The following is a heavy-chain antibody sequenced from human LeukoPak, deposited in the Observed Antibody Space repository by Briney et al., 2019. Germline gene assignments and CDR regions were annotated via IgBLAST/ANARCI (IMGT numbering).Heavy chain of an antibody. J-gene: IGHJ4*02. CDR2: IRYDGSNK. V-gene: IGHV3-30*02. D-gene: IGHD2-2*01. CDR3: AKDIRSSTSPLGTDY. CDR1: GFTFSSYS. Sequence: GGSLRLSCAASGFTFSSYSMHWVRQAPGKGLEWVAFIRYDGSNKYYADSVKGRFTISRDNSKNTLYLQMNSLRAEDTAVYYCAKDIRSSTSPLGTDYWGQGTLVTVSS.